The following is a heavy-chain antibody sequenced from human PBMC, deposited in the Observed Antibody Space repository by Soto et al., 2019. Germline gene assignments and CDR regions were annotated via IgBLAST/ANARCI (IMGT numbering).Heavy chain of an antibody. CDR2: ISSTTNYI. CDR1: GFTFTRYS. J-gene: IGHJ4*02. Sequence: GGSLRLSCAASGFTFTRYSMNWVRQAPGKGLEWVSSISSTTNYIYYGDSMKGRSTISRDNAKNSLYLEMNSLRAEDTAVYYRARESEDLTSNFDYWGQGTLVTVSS. V-gene: IGHV3-21*06. CDR3: ARESEDLTSNFDY.